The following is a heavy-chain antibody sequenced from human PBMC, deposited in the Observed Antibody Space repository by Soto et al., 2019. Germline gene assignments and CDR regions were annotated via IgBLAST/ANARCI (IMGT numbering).Heavy chain of an antibody. Sequence: GGSLRLSCAASGFTFSSYSMTWVRQAPGKGLEWVSYISSSSSTIYYADSVKGRFTISRDNAKNSLYLQMNSLRAEDTAVYYCARGTATFGGVIFDYWGQGTLVTVSS. CDR2: ISSSSSTI. J-gene: IGHJ4*02. D-gene: IGHD3-16*01. CDR3: ARGTATFGGVIFDY. V-gene: IGHV3-48*01. CDR1: GFTFSSYS.